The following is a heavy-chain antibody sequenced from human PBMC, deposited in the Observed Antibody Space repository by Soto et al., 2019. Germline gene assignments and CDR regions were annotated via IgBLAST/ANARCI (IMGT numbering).Heavy chain of an antibody. Sequence: SSVKVSCKVSGYTLRELSLHWVRQAPGKGLEWLAVYDPGKDETLYAQKVKGRITVTEDTSAVTAYMELRGLTFDDSAVYYCATGDKLSAAVNGISCSFWGQGTRVTSPQ. V-gene: IGHV1-24*01. D-gene: IGHD2-8*01. CDR3: ATGDKLSAAVNGISCSF. CDR2: YDPGKDET. J-gene: IGHJ4*02. CDR1: GYTLRELS.